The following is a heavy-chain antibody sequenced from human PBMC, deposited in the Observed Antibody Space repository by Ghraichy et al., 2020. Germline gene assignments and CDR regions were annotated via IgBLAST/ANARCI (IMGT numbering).Heavy chain of an antibody. CDR2: INPSGGST. CDR1: GYTFTSYY. V-gene: IGHV1-46*01. J-gene: IGHJ3*02. CDR3: ARGQTALDYGGTLGDAFDI. Sequence: ASVKVSCKASGYTFTSYYMHWVRQAPGQGLEWMGIINPSGGSTSYAQKFQGRVTMTRDTSTSTVYMELSSLRSEDTAVYYCARGQTALDYGGTLGDAFDIWGQGTMVTVSS. D-gene: IGHD4-23*01.